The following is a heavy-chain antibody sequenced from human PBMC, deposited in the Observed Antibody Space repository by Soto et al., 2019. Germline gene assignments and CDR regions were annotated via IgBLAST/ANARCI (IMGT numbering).Heavy chain of an antibody. V-gene: IGHV3-33*01. CDR1: GFTFSGHA. CDR3: ARDGQALAPYALDV. Sequence: QVQVVESVGGVVQPGRSLRLSCTASGFTFSGHAMHWVRQAPGKGLEWVAQIWYDGSKKYYAASVKGRFTISRDNSKITMYVQMDRLRVEATVVYYCARDGQALAPYALDVWGKGTSVTFCS. CDR2: IWYDGSKK. J-gene: IGHJ6*04.